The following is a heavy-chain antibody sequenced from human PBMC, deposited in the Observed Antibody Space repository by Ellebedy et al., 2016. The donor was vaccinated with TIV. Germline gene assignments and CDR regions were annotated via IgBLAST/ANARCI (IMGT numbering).Heavy chain of an antibody. CDR1: GYTFTGYY. CDR2: INPNSGGT. V-gene: IGHV1-2*02. CDR3: ARDVKNGELRYYFDY. D-gene: IGHD3-10*01. J-gene: IGHJ4*02. Sequence: ASVKVSXXASGYTFTGYYMHWVRQAPGQGLEWMGWINPNSGGTNYAQKFQGRVTMTRDTSISTAYMELSSLRSEDTAVYYCARDVKNGELRYYFDYWGQGTLVTVSS.